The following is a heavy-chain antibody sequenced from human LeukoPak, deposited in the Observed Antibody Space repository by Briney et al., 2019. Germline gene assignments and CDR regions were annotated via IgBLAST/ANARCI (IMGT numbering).Heavy chain of an antibody. CDR3: ARDQISPHTYGDTPMGYFDY. J-gene: IGHJ4*02. V-gene: IGHV4-39*07. CDR2: IYYSGST. Sequence: SETLSLTCTVSGGSISSSSYYWGWIRQPPGRGLEWIGSIYYSGSTYYNPSLKSRVTISVDTSKNQFSLKLSSVTAADTAVYYCARDQISPHTYGDTPMGYFDYWGQGTLVTVSS. CDR1: GGSISSSSYY. D-gene: IGHD4-17*01.